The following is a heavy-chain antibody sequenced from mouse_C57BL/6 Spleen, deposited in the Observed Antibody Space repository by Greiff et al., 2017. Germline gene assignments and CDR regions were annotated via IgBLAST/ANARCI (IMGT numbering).Heavy chain of an antibody. J-gene: IGHJ2*01. Sequence: EVKLLQSGGGLVQPGGSLSLSCAASGFTFTDYYMSWVRQPPGKALEWLGFIRNKANGYTKEYSESVKGRFTIYRDNSQSILYLQMIALRAEDSATYYAAKSPAYYSNLCYFDYWGQGTTLTVSS. CDR3: AKSPAYYSNLCYFDY. V-gene: IGHV7-3*01. CDR1: GFTFTDYY. CDR2: IRNKANGYTK. D-gene: IGHD2-5*01.